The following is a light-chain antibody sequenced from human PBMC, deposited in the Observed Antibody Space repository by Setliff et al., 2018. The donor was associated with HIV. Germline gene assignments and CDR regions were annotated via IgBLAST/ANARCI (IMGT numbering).Light chain of an antibody. J-gene: IGLJ1*01. Sequence: ALAQPASVSGSPGQSITISCTGTSSDVGGYSYVSWYQQHPGKAPKLIIYEVRNRPSGVSNRFSGSKSGNTASLTISGLQAEDEADYYCSSYAITSTLPVGTGTKVTVL. CDR2: EVR. V-gene: IGLV2-14*01. CDR1: SSDVGGYSY. CDR3: SSYAITSTLP.